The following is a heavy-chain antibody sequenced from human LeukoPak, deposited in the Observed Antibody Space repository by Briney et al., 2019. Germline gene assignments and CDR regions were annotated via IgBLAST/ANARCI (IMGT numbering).Heavy chain of an antibody. CDR2: IYHSGTT. CDR3: ATLVSAAGPGSYYFDY. Sequence: SETLSLTCTVSGGSISSYYWSWIRQPPGKGLEWIGYIYHSGTTNYNPSLKSRVTISVDTSKNQFSLKLSSVTAADTAVYYCATLVSAAGPGSYYFDYWGQGTLVTVSS. D-gene: IGHD6-13*01. V-gene: IGHV4-59*12. J-gene: IGHJ4*02. CDR1: GGSISSYY.